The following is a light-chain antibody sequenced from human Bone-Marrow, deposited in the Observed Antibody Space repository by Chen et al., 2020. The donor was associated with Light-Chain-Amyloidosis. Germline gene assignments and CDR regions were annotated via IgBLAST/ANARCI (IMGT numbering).Light chain of an antibody. Sequence: DIQMTQSPSTLSASVGDRVTITCRASQSISIWLAWYQQKPGKAPNLLIYKGSSLESGVPSRFSGSGSGTEFTLTISSLQPDDFATYYCQRYNTYSRTFGQGIKVEI. V-gene: IGKV1-5*03. J-gene: IGKJ1*01. CDR3: QRYNTYSRT. CDR1: QSISIW. CDR2: KGS.